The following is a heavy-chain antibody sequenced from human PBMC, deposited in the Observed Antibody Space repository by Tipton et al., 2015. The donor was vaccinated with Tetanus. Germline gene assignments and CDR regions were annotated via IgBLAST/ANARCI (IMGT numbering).Heavy chain of an antibody. CDR2: LHSSGDT. D-gene: IGHD3-16*01. CDR3: ARWGPGVTTWGFDF. J-gene: IGHJ4*02. CDR1: GGSFSGYY. V-gene: IGHV4-59*10. Sequence: TLSLTCAVYGGSFSGYYWSWIRQPPGKGLEWIGRLHSSGDTTYNPSLKSRVTMSVDTSKNQFSLRLSSVTAADTALYFCARWGPGVTTWGFDFWGQGTLVTVSS.